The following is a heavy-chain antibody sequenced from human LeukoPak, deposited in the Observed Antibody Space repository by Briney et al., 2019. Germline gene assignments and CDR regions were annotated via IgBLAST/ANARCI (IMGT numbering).Heavy chain of an antibody. CDR1: GFTFDDYT. D-gene: IGHD3-10*01. CDR2: ISWDGGST. V-gene: IGHV3-43*01. J-gene: IGHJ4*02. CDR3: ARDDRGMTHNFDY. Sequence: PGGSLSLSCAASGFTFDDYTMHWVRQAPGKGLEWVSLISWDGGSTYYADSVKGRFTISRDNAKNSLYLQMNSLRAEDTAVYYCARDDRGMTHNFDYWGQGTLVTVSS.